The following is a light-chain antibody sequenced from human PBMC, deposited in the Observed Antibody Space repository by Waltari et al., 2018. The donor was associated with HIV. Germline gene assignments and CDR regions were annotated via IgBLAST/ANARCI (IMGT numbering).Light chain of an antibody. CDR3: QQYNSDSRT. V-gene: IGKV1-5*03. CDR2: KSS. CDR1: QGIGPY. J-gene: IGKJ1*01. Sequence: DIHMTQSPSTLAASVGDRVTITCRASQGIGPYLAWYQQNPGKAPKLLIYKSSNLESGVPSRFSGSGSDTEFSLTISSLQPDDFATYYCQQYNSDSRTFGRGTKVEIK.